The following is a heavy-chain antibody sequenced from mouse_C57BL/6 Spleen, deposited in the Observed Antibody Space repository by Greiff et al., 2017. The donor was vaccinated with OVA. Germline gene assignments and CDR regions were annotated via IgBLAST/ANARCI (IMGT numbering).Heavy chain of an antibody. Sequence: PQESGAELVRPGALVKSFCTASGFNIKDDHMHRVKPRPEQGLEWIGWIYPENGDTEYASKFQGKATIAADTSSNTANLQLSSLTSYDTAIYYCSHYYGSSYYCWGQGTTLTVSS. CDR1: GFNIKDDH. D-gene: IGHD1-1*01. J-gene: IGHJ2*01. V-gene: IGHV14-4*01. CDR2: IYPENGDT. CDR3: SHYYGSSYYC.